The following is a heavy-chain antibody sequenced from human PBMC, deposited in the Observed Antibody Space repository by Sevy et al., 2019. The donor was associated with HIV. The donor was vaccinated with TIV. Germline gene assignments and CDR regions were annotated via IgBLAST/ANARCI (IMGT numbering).Heavy chain of an antibody. CDR1: GYTFTGYY. Sequence: ASVKVSCKASGYTFTGYYMHWVRQAPGQGLEWMGWINPNSGGTNYAQKFQGRVTMTRDTSISTAYMELSRLRSDDTAVYYCARFPVASIAVAGGFYYYGMDVWGLGTTVTVSS. D-gene: IGHD6-19*01. V-gene: IGHV1-2*02. CDR2: INPNSGGT. J-gene: IGHJ6*02. CDR3: ARFPVASIAVAGGFYYYGMDV.